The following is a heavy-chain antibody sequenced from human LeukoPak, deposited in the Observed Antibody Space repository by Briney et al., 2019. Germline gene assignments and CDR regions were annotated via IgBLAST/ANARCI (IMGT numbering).Heavy chain of an antibody. Sequence: SETLSLTCTVSGGSISSYYWSWIRQPPGKGLEWIGYIYYSGSTNYNPSLKSRVTISVDTSKNQFSLKLSSVTAADTAVYYCARGLVGYCSSTSCYSWFDPWGQGTLVTVSS. CDR3: ARGLVGYCSSTSCYSWFDP. V-gene: IGHV4-59*01. D-gene: IGHD2-2*01. CDR1: GGSISSYY. J-gene: IGHJ5*02. CDR2: IYYSGST.